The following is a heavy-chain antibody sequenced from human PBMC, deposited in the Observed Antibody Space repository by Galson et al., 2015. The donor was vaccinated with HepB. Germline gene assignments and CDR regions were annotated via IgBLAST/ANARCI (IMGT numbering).Heavy chain of an antibody. CDR3: ARSLGRRGVDPQPYYFDP. CDR2: MSYTERT. J-gene: IGHJ4*02. V-gene: IGHV4-59*12. D-gene: IGHD3-10*01. Sequence: SPGKGLEWIGYMSYTERTYYNPSLKSRATFSIDTSKNQFSLNLNSVTAADTAVYYCARSLGRRGVDPQPYYFDPWGQGTLVTVSS.